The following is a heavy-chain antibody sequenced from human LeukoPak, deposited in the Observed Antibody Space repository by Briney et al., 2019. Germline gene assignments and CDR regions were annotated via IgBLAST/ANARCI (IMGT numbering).Heavy chain of an antibody. CDR1: QGTFCRYA. D-gene: IGHD2-2*01. Sequence: SSVKVSCKPSQGTFCRYAISWVRQAPGQGGEWMGRTIPILGIANYEQKLQARVTITADKSTSTAYTELSSLRSEDTAVYYCANVGCSSTSCLGPFGYWGQGTLVTVSS. J-gene: IGHJ4*02. V-gene: IGHV1-69*04. CDR2: TIPILGIA. CDR3: ANVGCSSTSCLGPFGY.